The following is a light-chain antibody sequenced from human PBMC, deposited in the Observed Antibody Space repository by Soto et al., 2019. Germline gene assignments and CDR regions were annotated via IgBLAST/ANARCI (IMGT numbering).Light chain of an antibody. V-gene: IGKV3-15*01. J-gene: IGKJ2*01. CDR3: QQYNSWPPYT. Sequence: IVLPQSQSTLSLSPGETATLSCRASQNVYTNLAWYQQKPGQAPRLVLYGASTRATGVPARLSGSGSGTEFTLTISSLQSEDFAVYDCQQYNSWPPYTVGQGTKVDIK. CDR2: GAS. CDR1: QNVYTN.